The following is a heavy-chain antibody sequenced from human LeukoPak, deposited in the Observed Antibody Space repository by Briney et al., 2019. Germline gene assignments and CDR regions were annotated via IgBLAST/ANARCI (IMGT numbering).Heavy chain of an antibody. J-gene: IGHJ4*02. CDR2: ISSSSSYI. D-gene: IGHD3-22*01. Sequence: GGSLRPSCAASGFTFSSYSMNWVRQAPGKGLEWVSSISSSSSYIYYADSVKGRFTISRDNAKNSLYLQMNSLRAEDTAVYYCASYHYYDSRGHYWGQGTLVTVSS. V-gene: IGHV3-21*01. CDR1: GFTFSSYS. CDR3: ASYHYYDSRGHY.